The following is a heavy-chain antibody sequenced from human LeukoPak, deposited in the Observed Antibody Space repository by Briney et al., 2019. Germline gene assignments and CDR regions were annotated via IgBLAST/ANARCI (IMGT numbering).Heavy chain of an antibody. J-gene: IGHJ6*03. CDR2: IKQDGSEK. CDR3: ARDAAVQQLGYYYYYMDV. V-gene: IGHV3-7*01. D-gene: IGHD6-13*01. Sequence: GGSLRLSCAASGFTFSNYWMSWVRQAPGKGLEWVANIKQDGSEKYYVDSVKGRFTISRDNAKNSLYLQMNSLGAEDTAVYYCARDAAVQQLGYYYYYMDVWGKGTTVTVSS. CDR1: GFTFSNYW.